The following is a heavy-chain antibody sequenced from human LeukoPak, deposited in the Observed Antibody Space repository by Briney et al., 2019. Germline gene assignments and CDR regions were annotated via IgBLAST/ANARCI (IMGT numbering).Heavy chain of an antibody. CDR1: EFTFSSYE. Sequence: GGSLRLSCAASEFTFSSYEMNWVRQAPGKGLEWVSYISSSGSTIYYADSVKGRFTISRDNAKNSLYLQMNSLRAEDTAVYYCATDGGPGYSSSWYLYWGQGTLVTVSS. J-gene: IGHJ4*02. CDR3: ATDGGPGYSSSWYLY. V-gene: IGHV3-48*03. CDR2: ISSSGSTI. D-gene: IGHD6-13*01.